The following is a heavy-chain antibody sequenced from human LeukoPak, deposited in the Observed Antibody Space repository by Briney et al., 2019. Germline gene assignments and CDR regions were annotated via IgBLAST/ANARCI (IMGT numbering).Heavy chain of an antibody. D-gene: IGHD1-1*01. V-gene: IGHV4-59*01. J-gene: IGHJ6*02. Sequence: PSQTLSLTCTVSGGSISSYYWSWIRQPPGKGLEWIGYIYYSGSTNYNPSLKSRVTISVDTSKNQFSLKLSSVTAADTAVYYCARDTNDRWHGMDVWGQGTTVTVSS. CDR3: ARDTNDRWHGMDV. CDR1: GGSISSYY. CDR2: IYYSGST.